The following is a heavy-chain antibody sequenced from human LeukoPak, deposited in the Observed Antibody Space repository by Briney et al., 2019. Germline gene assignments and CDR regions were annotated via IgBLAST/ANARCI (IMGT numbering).Heavy chain of an antibody. J-gene: IGHJ4*02. CDR3: ARVGYCGGDCYTTYFDY. CDR1: GYTFTSYY. V-gene: IGHV1-46*01. Sequence: ASVKVSCKASGYTFTSYYMHWVRQAPGQGLEWMGIINPSGGSTSYAQKFQGRVTMTRDTSTSTVYMELSSLRSEDTAVYYCARVGYCGGDCYTTYFDYWGQGTLVTVSS. D-gene: IGHD2-21*01. CDR2: INPSGGST.